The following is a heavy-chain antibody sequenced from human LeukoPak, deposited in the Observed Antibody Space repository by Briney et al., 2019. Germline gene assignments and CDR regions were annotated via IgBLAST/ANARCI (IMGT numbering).Heavy chain of an antibody. D-gene: IGHD4-17*01. CDR1: GGSISSYY. Sequence: SETLSLTCTVSGGSISSYYWSWIRQPAGKGLEWIGRIHTSGSTNYNPSLKSRVTMSVDTSKNLFSLKLSSVTAADTAVYYCASARVTTHFDYWGQGTLVTVSS. CDR2: IHTSGST. V-gene: IGHV4-4*07. CDR3: ASARVTTHFDY. J-gene: IGHJ4*02.